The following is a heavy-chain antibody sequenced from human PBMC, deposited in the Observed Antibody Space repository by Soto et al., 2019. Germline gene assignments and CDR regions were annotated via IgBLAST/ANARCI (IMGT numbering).Heavy chain of an antibody. CDR1: GGTFSTYT. D-gene: IGHD2-15*01. CDR3: ARGLECRGYCLDKPTWFAP. CDR2: IIPIFGTP. V-gene: IGHV1-69*06. Sequence: EASVKVSCTASGGTFSTYTFSWVRQAPGQGLEWMGRIIPIFGTPYYAQKFQGRVTITADKSTSTVYMELSSLRSDDTAVYFCARGLECRGYCLDKPTWFAPWGQGTLVTVS. J-gene: IGHJ5*02.